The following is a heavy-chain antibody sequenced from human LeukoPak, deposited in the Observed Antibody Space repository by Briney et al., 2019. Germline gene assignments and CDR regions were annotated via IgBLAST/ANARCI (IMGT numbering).Heavy chain of an antibody. Sequence: SGGSLRLSCAASGFTVSSSYVSWVRQAPGKGLEWVSAISGDGGTISYAASVRGRFTISRDNAKNTLFLQMSSLRAGDTALYYCAKELYGNPSGYWGQGTRVTVSS. D-gene: IGHD2-8*01. CDR2: ISGDGGTI. CDR1: GFTVSSSY. CDR3: AKELYGNPSGY. J-gene: IGHJ4*02. V-gene: IGHV3-23*01.